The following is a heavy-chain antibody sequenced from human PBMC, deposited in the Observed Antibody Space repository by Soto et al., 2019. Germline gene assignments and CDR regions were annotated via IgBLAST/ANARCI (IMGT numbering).Heavy chain of an antibody. CDR3: ARDGDGRMTTNPYYYNGMDV. D-gene: IGHD4-4*01. CDR2: VFYTGRA. J-gene: IGHJ6*02. V-gene: IGHV4-59*01. CDR1: RHSLDSYS. Sequence: SDTLSLTCTVSRHSLDSYSWSWMQQPPGKGLEWIGYVFYTGRANYNASLKSRVSISLDTSNYQFSLKLSSVTAADTAVYYCARDGDGRMTTNPYYYNGMDVWGPGTTVT.